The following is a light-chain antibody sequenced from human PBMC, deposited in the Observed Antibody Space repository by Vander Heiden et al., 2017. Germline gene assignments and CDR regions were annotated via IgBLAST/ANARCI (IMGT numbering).Light chain of an antibody. J-gene: IGKJ1*01. CDR3: QQYNSYSWT. Sequence: DIQMTQSPSTLSASVGARVTMSGRAGQSISSWLAWYQQKPGKARKLLIYKASSLESGVPSRFSGSGSGTEFTLTISSLQPDDFVTYYCQQYNSYSWTFGQGTKVEIK. V-gene: IGKV1-5*03. CDR1: QSISSW. CDR2: KAS.